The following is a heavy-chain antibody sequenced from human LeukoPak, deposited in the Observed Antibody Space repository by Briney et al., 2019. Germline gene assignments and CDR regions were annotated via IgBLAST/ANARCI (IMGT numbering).Heavy chain of an antibody. CDR3: ARSDYDILTGHNWFDA. Sequence: SETLSLTCTVSGGSISSSIYYWGWIRQPPGKGLEWIGSIYYSGSTYYNPSLKSRVTISVDTSKNQFSLKLSSVTAADTAVYYCARSDYDILTGHNWFDAWGQGTLVTVSS. V-gene: IGHV4-39*07. CDR2: IYYSGST. CDR1: GGSISSSIYY. D-gene: IGHD3-9*01. J-gene: IGHJ5*02.